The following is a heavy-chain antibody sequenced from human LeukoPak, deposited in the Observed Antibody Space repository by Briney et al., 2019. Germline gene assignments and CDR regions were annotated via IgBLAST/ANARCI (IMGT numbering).Heavy chain of an antibody. D-gene: IGHD6-19*01. CDR3: ARDIAVAGTFVNY. V-gene: IGHV3-74*01. CDR1: GFTFSSYW. Sequence: PGGSLRLSCAASGFTFSSYWMHWVRQAPGKGLVWVSRFNSDGSSTSYADSVRGRFTISRDNAKNTLYLQMNSLRAEDTAVYYCARDIAVAGTFVNYWGQGTLVTVSS. CDR2: FNSDGSST. J-gene: IGHJ4*02.